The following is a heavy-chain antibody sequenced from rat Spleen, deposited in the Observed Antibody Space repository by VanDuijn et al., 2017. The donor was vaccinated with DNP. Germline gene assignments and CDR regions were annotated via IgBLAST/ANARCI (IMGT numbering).Heavy chain of an antibody. CDR1: GFTFSDSP. CDR3: ATDQGTITAPFDS. J-gene: IGHJ2*01. Sequence: EVQLVGSGGGLMQPERSMRLSCAASGFTFSDSPMAWVRQVPGKGLEWIASITGGGGTTSYPDSVKGRFTISRDDAKSTLYLQMDSLRSEDTATYYCATDQGTITAPFDSWGQGVMVTVSS. V-gene: IGHV5-46*01. CDR2: ITGGGGTT. D-gene: IGHD1-2*01.